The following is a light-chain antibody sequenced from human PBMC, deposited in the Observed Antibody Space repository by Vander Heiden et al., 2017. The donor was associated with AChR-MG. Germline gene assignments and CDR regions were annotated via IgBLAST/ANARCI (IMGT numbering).Light chain of an antibody. CDR2: EDN. Sequence: NFVLTQPHSVSESPGKTVTIPCTRSGGRIASNNFQWYQQRPGSAPTTVIFEDNHRPSGVPDRFSGSIDSSSNSASLIISGLKTEDEADYYCQSYDGTNHGVFGGGTKLTVL. J-gene: IGLJ2*01. CDR1: GGRIASNN. CDR3: QSYDGTNHGV. V-gene: IGLV6-57*03.